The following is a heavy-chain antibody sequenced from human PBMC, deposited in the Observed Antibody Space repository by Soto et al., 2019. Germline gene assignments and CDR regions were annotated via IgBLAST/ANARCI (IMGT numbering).Heavy chain of an antibody. D-gene: IGHD2-2*01. J-gene: IGHJ6*02. V-gene: IGHV3-15*07. CDR1: GFTFSNAW. CDR3: TTGCSSTSCYAAYYYYYYGMDV. CDR2: IKSKTDGGTT. Sequence: GGSLRLSCAASGFTFSNAWMNWVRQAPGKGLEWVGRIKSKTDGGTTEYAATVKGRFTISRDDSKYTLYLQMNSLKTEDTAVYYCTTGCSSTSCYAAYYYYYYGMDVWGQGTTVTVSS.